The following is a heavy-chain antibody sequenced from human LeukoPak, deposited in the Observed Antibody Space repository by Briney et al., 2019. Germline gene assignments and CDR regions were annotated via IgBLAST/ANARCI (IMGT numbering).Heavy chain of an antibody. CDR2: IYYSGST. D-gene: IGHD7-27*01. CDR3: ARDSLSGAYDH. V-gene: IGHV4-59*01. J-gene: IGHJ4*02. Sequence: SETLSLTCTVSGGSISIYYWSWIRQPPGKGLEWIGYIYYSGSTNYNPSLKSRVIISVDTSKNQFSLNLSSVTAADTAVYYCARDSLSGAYDHWGQGTLVTVSS. CDR1: GGSISIYY.